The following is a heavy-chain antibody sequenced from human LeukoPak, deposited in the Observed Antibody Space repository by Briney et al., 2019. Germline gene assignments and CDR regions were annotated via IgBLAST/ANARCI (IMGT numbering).Heavy chain of an antibody. CDR3: AKGSYYDSSGSFYFDY. V-gene: IGHV3-23*01. Sequence: PGGSLRLSCAASGFTFSSYAMSWVRQAPGQGLEWVSAISGSGGSTYYADSVKGRFTISRDNSKNTLYLQMNSLRAEDTAVYYCAKGSYYDSSGSFYFDYWGQGTLVTVSS. CDR2: ISGSGGST. CDR1: GFTFSSYA. J-gene: IGHJ4*02. D-gene: IGHD3-22*01.